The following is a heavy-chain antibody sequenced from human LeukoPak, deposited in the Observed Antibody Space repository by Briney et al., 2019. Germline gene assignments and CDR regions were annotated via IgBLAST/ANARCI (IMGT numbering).Heavy chain of an antibody. Sequence: PSETLSLTCTVSGASFSSGDQYWHWIRQSPGKGLEWIGSLHPSGNLYNNPSLESRVTMSVDTSKNQFSLNLNSVTAADTAVYFCSRGLDSRKLGYWGQGTLVTVSS. CDR1: GASFSSGDQY. J-gene: IGHJ4*02. CDR2: LHPSGNL. V-gene: IGHV4-31*03. CDR3: SRGLDSRKLGY. D-gene: IGHD3-22*01.